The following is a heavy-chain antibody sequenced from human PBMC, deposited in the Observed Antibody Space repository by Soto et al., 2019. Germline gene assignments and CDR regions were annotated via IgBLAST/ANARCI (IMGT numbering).Heavy chain of an antibody. CDR1: GFTFSNAW. V-gene: IGHV3-15*01. Sequence: GGSLRLSCAASGFTFSNAWMSWVRQAPGKGLEWVGRIKSRTDGGTTDYAAPVKGRFTISRDDSKNTLYLQMNSLKTEDTAVYYCIPGPPSFFGYWGQGTLVTVSS. CDR3: IPGPPSFFGY. CDR2: IKSRTDGGTT. J-gene: IGHJ4*02. D-gene: IGHD3-10*01.